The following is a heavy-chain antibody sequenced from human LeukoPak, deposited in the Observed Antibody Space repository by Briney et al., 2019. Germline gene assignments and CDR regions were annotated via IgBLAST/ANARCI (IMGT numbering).Heavy chain of an antibody. CDR3: ARDSGSSWEGFDP. V-gene: IGHV3-23*01. J-gene: IGHJ5*02. D-gene: IGHD6-13*01. Sequence: GGSLRLSCAASGFTFSSYGMSWVRQAPGKGLEWVSAISGSGGSTYYADSVKGRFTISRDNSKNTVYLQMNSLRGEDTAIYYCARDSGSSWEGFDPWGQGTLVTVSS. CDR2: ISGSGGST. CDR1: GFTFSSYG.